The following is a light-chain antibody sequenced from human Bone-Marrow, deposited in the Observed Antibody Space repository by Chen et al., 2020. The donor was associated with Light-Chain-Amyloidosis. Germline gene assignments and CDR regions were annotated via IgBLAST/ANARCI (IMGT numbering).Light chain of an antibody. V-gene: IGLV2-23*02. CDR2: EDT. J-gene: IGLJ2*01. CDR3: CSYAGGDTFV. Sequence: QSALTQPASVSGSPGQSITISCTGPSTNLGSWNLVSWYQQHPGKAPTLMIYEDTYRPSEISDRFSGSKSGHTASLTISGLQPEDEAIYYCCSYAGGDTFVFGGGTSLTVL. CDR1: STNLGSWNL.